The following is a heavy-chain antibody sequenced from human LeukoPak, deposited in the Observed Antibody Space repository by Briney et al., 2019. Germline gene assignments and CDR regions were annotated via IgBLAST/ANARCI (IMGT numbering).Heavy chain of an antibody. V-gene: IGHV4-30-4*01. Sequence: SETLSLTCTVSGGSISSGDYYRSWIRQPPGKGLEWIGHIYYSGSTYYNPSLQSRVTISVDTSKKQFSLKLSSVTAADTAVYYCARLFGSSWPDYWGQGTLVTVSS. CDR1: GGSISSGDYY. CDR3: ARLFGSSWPDY. CDR2: IYYSGST. D-gene: IGHD6-13*01. J-gene: IGHJ4*02.